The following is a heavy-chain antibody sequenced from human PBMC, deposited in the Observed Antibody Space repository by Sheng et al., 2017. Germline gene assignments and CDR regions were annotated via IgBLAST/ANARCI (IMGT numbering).Heavy chain of an antibody. Sequence: EVQLVESGGGLVQPGGSLRLSCAASGFTFSSYAMSWVRQAPGKGLEWVSAISGSGGSTYYADSVKGRFTISRDNSKNTLYLQMNSLRAEDTAVYYCAKVVVGREIVVPTGEAFDIWGQGTMVTVSS. CDR2: ISGSGGST. V-gene: IGHV3-23*04. J-gene: IGHJ3*02. D-gene: IGHD2-15*01. CDR1: GFTFSSYA. CDR3: AKVVVGREIVVPTGEAFDI.